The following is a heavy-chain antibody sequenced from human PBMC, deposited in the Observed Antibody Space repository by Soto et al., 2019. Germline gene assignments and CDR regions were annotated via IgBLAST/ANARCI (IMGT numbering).Heavy chain of an antibody. D-gene: IGHD3-10*01. Sequence: QVQLVQSGAEVKKPGSSVKVSCKTSGDTFNFYTIHWVRQAPGQGLEWLGRIIPMVGMANYAQRFQGRVTMMADKSTSTAYMQLTGLRSEDSAEYSCATSYGSGSRPFDNWGQGTLVSVSS. CDR1: GDTFNFYT. CDR3: ATSYGSGSRPFDN. J-gene: IGHJ4*02. CDR2: IIPMVGMA. V-gene: IGHV1-69*02.